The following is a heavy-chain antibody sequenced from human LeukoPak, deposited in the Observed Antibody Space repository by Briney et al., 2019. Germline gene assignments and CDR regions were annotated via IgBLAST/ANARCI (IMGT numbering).Heavy chain of an antibody. CDR2: INHSGST. CDR3: ATGGGGNHPIDY. D-gene: IGHD4-23*01. V-gene: IGHV4-34*01. Sequence: SETLSLTCAVYGGSFSGYYWSWIRQPPGKGLEWIGEINHSGSTNYNPSLKSRVTISVDTSKNQFSLKLSSVTAADTAVYYCATGGGGNHPIDYWGQGTLVTVSS. CDR1: GGSFSGYY. J-gene: IGHJ4*02.